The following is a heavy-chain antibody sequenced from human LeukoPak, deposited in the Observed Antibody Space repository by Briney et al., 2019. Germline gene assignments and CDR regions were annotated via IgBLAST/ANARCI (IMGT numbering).Heavy chain of an antibody. J-gene: IGHJ4*02. CDR3: ARDIVGAPGY. CDR1: GYSISSGYY. CDR2: IYHSGST. D-gene: IGHD1-26*01. V-gene: IGHV4-38-2*02. Sequence: SETLSLTCTVSGYSISSGYYWGWIRQPPGKGLEWIGSIYHSGSTYYNPSLKSRVTISVDTSKNQFSLKLSSVTAADTAVYYCARDIVGAPGYWGQGTLVIVSS.